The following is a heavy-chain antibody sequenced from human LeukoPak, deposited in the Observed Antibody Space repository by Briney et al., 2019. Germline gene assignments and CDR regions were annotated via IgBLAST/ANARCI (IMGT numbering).Heavy chain of an antibody. CDR1: GASVSSNRYY. CDR2: LYYSGGT. J-gene: IGHJ4*02. Sequence: SETLSLTCTVSGASVSSNRYYWAWIRQPPGKGLEWIGSLYYSGGTYHNPSLKSRVTMSVDTSKNQISLKLNSVTAADTAVYYCAHRNAVMVRFYYDYWGQGTLALVSS. CDR3: AHRNAVMVRFYYDY. D-gene: IGHD5-18*01. V-gene: IGHV4-39*07.